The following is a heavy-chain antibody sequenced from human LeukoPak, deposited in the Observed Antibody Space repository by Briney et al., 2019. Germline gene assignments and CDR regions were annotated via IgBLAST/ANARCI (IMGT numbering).Heavy chain of an antibody. Sequence: PGRSLRLSCAAPGFTFDDYAMHWVRQAPGKGLEWVSGISWNSGSIGYADSVKGRFTISRDNAKNSLYLQMNSLRAEDTALYYCAKVGEPFGYYYYYMDVWGKGTTVTVSS. CDR1: GFTFDDYA. CDR2: ISWNSGSI. CDR3: AKVGEPFGYYYYYMDV. V-gene: IGHV3-9*01. D-gene: IGHD1-26*01. J-gene: IGHJ6*03.